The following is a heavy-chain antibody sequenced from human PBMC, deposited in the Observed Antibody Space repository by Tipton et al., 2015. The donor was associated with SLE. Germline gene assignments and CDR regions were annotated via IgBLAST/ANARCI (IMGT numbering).Heavy chain of an antibody. D-gene: IGHD4-11*01. Sequence: TLSLTCAVSGGSVTTYYWSWIRQPPGKGLEWIGHIYYSGSTNYNPSLKSRVTISVDTSKNQFSLKLSSVTAADTAVYYCARGSTVTTFYYYYYMDVWGKGTTVTVSS. CDR3: ARGSTVTTFYYYYYMDV. CDR1: GGSVTTYY. V-gene: IGHV4-59*02. J-gene: IGHJ6*03. CDR2: IYYSGST.